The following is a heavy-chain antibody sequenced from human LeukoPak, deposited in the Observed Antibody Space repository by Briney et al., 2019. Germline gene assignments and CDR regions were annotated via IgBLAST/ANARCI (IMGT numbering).Heavy chain of an antibody. V-gene: IGHV4-31*03. CDR2: IYYSGST. CDR1: GGSISSGGYY. D-gene: IGHD3-10*01. J-gene: IGHJ5*02. CDR3: ARISITMEEANWFDP. Sequence: PSETLSLTCTVSGGSISSGGYYWSWLRQHPGKGLEWIGYIYYSGSTYSNPSLKSRVTISVATSKNQFSLKLSSVTAADTAVYYCARISITMEEANWFDPWGQGTLVTVSS.